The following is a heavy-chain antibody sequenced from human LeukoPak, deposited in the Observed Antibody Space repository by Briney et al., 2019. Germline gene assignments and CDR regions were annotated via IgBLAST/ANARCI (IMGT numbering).Heavy chain of an antibody. V-gene: IGHV3-33*06. CDR3: AKDLSDSSGLDY. J-gene: IGHJ4*02. CDR1: GFTFSSYA. CDR2: IWYDGSNK. D-gene: IGHD3-22*01. Sequence: GGSLRLSCAASGFTFSSYAMHWVRQAPGKGLEWVAVIWYDGSNKYYADSVKGRFTISRDNSKNTLYLQMNSLRAEDTAVYYCAKDLSDSSGLDYWGQGTLVTVSS.